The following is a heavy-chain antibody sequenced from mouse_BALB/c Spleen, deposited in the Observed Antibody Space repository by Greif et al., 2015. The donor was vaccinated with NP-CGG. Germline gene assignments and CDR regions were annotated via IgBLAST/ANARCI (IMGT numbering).Heavy chain of an antibody. Sequence: EVQLVESGGGLVRPGGSLKLSCAASGFTFSSYAMSWVRQTPEKRLEWVASISSGGSTYYPDSVKGRFTISRDNARNILYLQMSSLRTEDTAMYYCARGNYGNWFAYWGQGTLVTVSA. V-gene: IGHV5-6-5*01. CDR3: ARGNYGNWFAY. D-gene: IGHD2-1*01. J-gene: IGHJ3*01. CDR1: GFTFSSYA. CDR2: ISSGGST.